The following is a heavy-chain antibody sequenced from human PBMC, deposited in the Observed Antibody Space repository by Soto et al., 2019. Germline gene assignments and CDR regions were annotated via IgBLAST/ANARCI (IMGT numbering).Heavy chain of an antibody. J-gene: IGHJ6*02. CDR3: ARDTKLAVAGTPAAYTYGMDV. V-gene: IGHV3-30-3*01. CDR1: GFTFSSYA. D-gene: IGHD6-19*01. Sequence: HPGVFLRLSCSASGFTFSSYAMHWVRQAPGKGLEWVAVISYDGSNKYYADSVKGRFTISRDNSKNTLYLQMNSLRAEDTAVYYCARDTKLAVAGTPAAYTYGMDVWGQGTTVTVSS. CDR2: ISYDGSNK.